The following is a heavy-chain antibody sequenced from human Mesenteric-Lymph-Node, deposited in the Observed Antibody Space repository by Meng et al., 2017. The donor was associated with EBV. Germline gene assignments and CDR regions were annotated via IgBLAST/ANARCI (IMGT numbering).Heavy chain of an antibody. CDR3: ARGRDYVDYVDFAY. D-gene: IGHD4-17*01. V-gene: IGHV1-18*01. J-gene: IGHJ4*02. Sequence: QVHLVQSGAEVXXXXXSXEVXCTASGYTFNNFGITWVRQAPGQGLAWMGWISPYNGNTNYAQQFQARVTMTTDTSTSTAYMELRSLRSDDTAVYYCARGRDYVDYVDFAYWGQGTLSPSPQ. CDR2: ISPYNGNT. CDR1: GYTFNNFG.